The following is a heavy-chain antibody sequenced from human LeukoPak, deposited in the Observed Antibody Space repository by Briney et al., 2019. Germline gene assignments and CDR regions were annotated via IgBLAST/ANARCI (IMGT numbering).Heavy chain of an antibody. CDR3: ARAKIGYSYLIDY. CDR2: VKQDESEK. V-gene: IGHV3-7*01. Sequence: GGSLRLSCAASGISFSDYWMSWVRQAPGKGLEWVANVKQDESEKYFLDSVKGRFTISRDNSKNTLFLQMNSLTVEDTAVYYCARAKIGYSYLIDYWGQGTLVTVSS. D-gene: IGHD5-18*01. CDR1: GISFSDYW. J-gene: IGHJ4*02.